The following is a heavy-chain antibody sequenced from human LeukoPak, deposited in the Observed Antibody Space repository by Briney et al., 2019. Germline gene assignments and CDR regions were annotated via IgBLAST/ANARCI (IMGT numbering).Heavy chain of an antibody. CDR3: ARDWTYSGSHGSFDY. V-gene: IGHV4-61*02. CDR1: GGSISSGRYY. Sequence: SETLSLTCNVSGGSISSGRYYWSWIRQPAGKGLEWIGRIYTRGSTNYNPSLKSRVTISVDTSKNQFSLKLSSVTAADTAVYYCARDWTYSGSHGSFDYWGLGTLVIVSS. J-gene: IGHJ4*02. CDR2: IYTRGST. D-gene: IGHD5-12*01.